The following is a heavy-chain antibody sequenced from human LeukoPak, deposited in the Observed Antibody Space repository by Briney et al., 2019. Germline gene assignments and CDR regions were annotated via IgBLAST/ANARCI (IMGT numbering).Heavy chain of an antibody. CDR2: IWYDGSNK. CDR3: AREYYDSSGQFAY. CDR1: GFTFSSYG. D-gene: IGHD3-22*01. Sequence: GRSLRLSCAASGFTFSSYGMHWVRQAPGKGLEWVAVIWYDGSNKYYADSVKGRFTISRDNSKNTLYLQMNSLRAEGTAVYYCAREYYDSSGQFAYWGQGTLVTVSS. J-gene: IGHJ4*02. V-gene: IGHV3-33*01.